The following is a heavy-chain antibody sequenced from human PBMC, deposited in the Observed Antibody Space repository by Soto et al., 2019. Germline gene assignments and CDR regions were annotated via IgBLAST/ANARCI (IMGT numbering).Heavy chain of an antibody. V-gene: IGHV3-48*02. CDR1: GFTFSTYA. J-gene: IGHJ4*02. D-gene: IGHD3-16*01. CDR3: ASDRSLGSNWYYYLES. Sequence: HPGGSLRLSCAASGFTFSTYAMNWVRQFPGRGLEWVSYISSSSSAIDYADSVKGRFTVSRDNAKNSLYLQMNSLRDEDTAVYYCASDRSLGSNWYYYLESWGQRTLVTVSS. CDR2: ISSSSSAI.